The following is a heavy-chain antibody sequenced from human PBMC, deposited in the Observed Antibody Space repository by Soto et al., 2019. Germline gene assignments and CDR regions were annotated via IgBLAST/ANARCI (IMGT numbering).Heavy chain of an antibody. D-gene: IGHD1-20*01. Sequence: SETLSLTCAVYGGSFSGYYWSWIRQPPGKGLEWIGEINHSGSTNYNPSLKSRVTISVDTSKNQFSLKLSSVTAADTAVYYCARRGLNSHGLFYSDSWGQASLVTVSS. CDR1: GGSFSGYY. J-gene: IGHJ4*02. CDR3: ARRGLNSHGLFYSDS. CDR2: INHSGST. V-gene: IGHV4-34*01.